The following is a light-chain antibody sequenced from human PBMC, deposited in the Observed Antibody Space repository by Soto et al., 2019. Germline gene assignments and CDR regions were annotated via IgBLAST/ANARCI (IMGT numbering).Light chain of an antibody. J-gene: IGLJ2*01. Sequence: QSALTQPASVSGSPGQSITISCTGTSSDVGGYDYVSWYQQHPGKAPKLMIYEVSSRPSGVSYRFSGSKSGNTASLTISGLRAEDEADYYCSSYASSRDVFFGGGTKVTVL. CDR3: SSYASSRDVF. V-gene: IGLV2-14*01. CDR1: SSDVGGYDY. CDR2: EVS.